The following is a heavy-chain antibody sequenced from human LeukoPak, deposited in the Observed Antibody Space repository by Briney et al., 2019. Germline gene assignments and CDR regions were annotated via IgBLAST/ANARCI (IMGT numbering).Heavy chain of an antibody. J-gene: IGHJ5*02. D-gene: IGHD2-2*01. CDR2: IYSGGST. CDR3: ASGSEYCSSTSCAGYNWFDP. V-gene: IGHV3-66*01. Sequence: GGSLRLSCAASGFTVSSNYMSWVRQAPGKGLEWVSVIYSGGSTYYADSVKGRFTISRDNSKNTLYLQMNSLRAEDTAVYYCASGSEYCSSTSCAGYNWFDPWGQGTLVTVSS. CDR1: GFTVSSNY.